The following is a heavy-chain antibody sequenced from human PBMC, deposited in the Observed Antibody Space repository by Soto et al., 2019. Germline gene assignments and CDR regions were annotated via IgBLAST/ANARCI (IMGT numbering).Heavy chain of an antibody. D-gene: IGHD3-22*01. CDR2: IIPSFGTA. CDR3: ARGADYYDSSGYDY. Sequence: SVKVSCKASGGTFSSYAISWVRQAPGQGLEWMGGIIPSFGTANYAQKFQGRVTITADDSKSTAYMELSSLRSEDTAVYYCARGADYYDSSGYDYWGQGTLVTVSS. V-gene: IGHV1-69*13. J-gene: IGHJ4*02. CDR1: GGTFSSYA.